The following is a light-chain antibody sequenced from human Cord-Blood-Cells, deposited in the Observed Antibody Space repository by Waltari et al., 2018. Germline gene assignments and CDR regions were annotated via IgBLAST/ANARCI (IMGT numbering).Light chain of an antibody. Sequence: DIQMTQSPSSLSVSVGDSVTIPCRASQSISSYLNLYQQKPGKAPKLLIYAAPSLQSGVPSRCSGSGSGTDFTLTISSLQPEDFATYYCQQSYSTPRTFGQGTKLEIK. V-gene: IGKV1-39*01. J-gene: IGKJ2*02. CDR2: AAP. CDR3: QQSYSTPRT. CDR1: QSISSY.